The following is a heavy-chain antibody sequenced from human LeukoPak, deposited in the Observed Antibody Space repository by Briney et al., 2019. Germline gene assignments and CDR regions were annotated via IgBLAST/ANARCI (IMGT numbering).Heavy chain of an antibody. CDR3: ARDPNLYSGTYDTY. CDR1: GFTFSGFW. J-gene: IGHJ4*02. Sequence: GGSLRLSCAVSGFTFSGFWMSWSRQAPGKGLEWVASINSDGSEGYYADVVKGRFTISRDNAKNSVFLQMNSLRAEDTAVYYCARDPNLYSGTYDTYWGQGTLVTVSS. V-gene: IGHV3-7*03. D-gene: IGHD1-26*01. CDR2: INSDGSEG.